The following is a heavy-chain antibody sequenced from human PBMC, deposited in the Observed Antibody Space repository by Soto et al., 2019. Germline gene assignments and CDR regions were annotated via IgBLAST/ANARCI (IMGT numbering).Heavy chain of an antibody. J-gene: IGHJ6*02. CDR3: ARVIPQDIVVVPAAFSYGMDV. CDR2: IIPISGTA. CDR1: GGTFSSYA. V-gene: IGHV1-69*13. D-gene: IGHD2-2*01. Sequence: SVKVSSKASGGTFSSYAISWVRQAPGQGLEWMGGIIPISGTANYAQKFQGRVTITADESTSTAYMELSSLRSEDTAVYYCARVIPQDIVVVPAAFSYGMDVWGQGTTVTVSS.